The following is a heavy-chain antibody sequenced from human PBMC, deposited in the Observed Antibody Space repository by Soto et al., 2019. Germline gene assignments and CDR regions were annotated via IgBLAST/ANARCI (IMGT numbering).Heavy chain of an antibody. D-gene: IGHD1-1*01. J-gene: IGHJ5*02. V-gene: IGHV4-59*01. CDR2: IYYSGST. Sequence: SETLSLTCTVSGGSISSYYWSWIRQPPGKGLEWIGYIYYSGSTNYNPSLKSRVTISVDTSRNQFSLKLSSVTAADTAVYYCARSKSTTREKVHWFDPWGQGTLVTVSS. CDR3: ARSKSTTREKVHWFDP. CDR1: GGSISSYY.